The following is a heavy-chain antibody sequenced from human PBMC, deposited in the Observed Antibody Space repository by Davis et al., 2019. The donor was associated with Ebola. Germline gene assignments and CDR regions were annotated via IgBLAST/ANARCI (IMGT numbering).Heavy chain of an antibody. V-gene: IGHV3-7*03. CDR1: GFSFNSYW. CDR3: AKETLVVPVAKPQGMDV. CDR2: INQEGSER. D-gene: IGHD2-2*01. Sequence: SLNTPCAASGFSFNSYWMSWVRKAQGKGLEWVANINQEGSERYYVDSVKGRFTISRDNSKNTLFLQMNSLRAEDTAVYYCAKETLVVPVAKPQGMDVWGQGTTVTVSS. J-gene: IGHJ6*02.